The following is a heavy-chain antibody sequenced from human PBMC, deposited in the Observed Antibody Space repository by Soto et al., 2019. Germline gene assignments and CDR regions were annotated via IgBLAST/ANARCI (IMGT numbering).Heavy chain of an antibody. J-gene: IGHJ6*02. CDR2: INAGNGNT. Sequence: ASVKVSCKASGYTFTSYAMHWVRQAPGQRLEWMGWINAGNGNTKYSQKFQGRVTITRDTSASTAYMELSSLRSEDTAVYYCARFHYGSGSYPSNSGMDVWGHGTTVTVPS. D-gene: IGHD3-10*01. CDR3: ARFHYGSGSYPSNSGMDV. V-gene: IGHV1-3*01. CDR1: GYTFTSYA.